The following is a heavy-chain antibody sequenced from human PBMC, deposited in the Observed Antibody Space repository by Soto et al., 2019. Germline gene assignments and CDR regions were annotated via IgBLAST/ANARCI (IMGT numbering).Heavy chain of an antibody. CDR3: AREREVDHYYYYGMDV. CDR2: INPSSGNT. Sequence: DSVKVSCKASGYNFTSYYINWVRQAPGQGLEWMGIINPSSGNTNYAQKFRGRVAMTRDTSTSTAYMELRSLRSDDTAVYYCAREREVDHYYYYGMDVWGQGTTVTASS. V-gene: IGHV1-46*01. D-gene: IGHD1-26*01. CDR1: GYNFTSYY. J-gene: IGHJ6*02.